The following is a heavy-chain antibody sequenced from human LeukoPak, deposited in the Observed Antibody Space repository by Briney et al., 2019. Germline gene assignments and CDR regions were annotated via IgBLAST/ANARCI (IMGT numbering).Heavy chain of an antibody. D-gene: IGHD4-11*01. Sequence: GGSLRLSCAASGFTFSRHVMHWVRQTPGKGLEWVAFIPFDGSDNYYRDSVKGRFTISRDDSKNTLFLQMNSLRPEDTAVYYCAKDGGNYEFDYWGQGTLAIVSA. CDR1: GFTFSRHV. CDR2: IPFDGSDN. V-gene: IGHV3-30*02. J-gene: IGHJ4*01. CDR3: AKDGGNYEFDY.